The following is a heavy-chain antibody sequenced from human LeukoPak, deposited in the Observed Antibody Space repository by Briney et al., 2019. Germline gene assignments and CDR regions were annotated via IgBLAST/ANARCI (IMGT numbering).Heavy chain of an antibody. CDR1: GYSISSGYY. CDR3: ARVHYYYGSGTYFDY. V-gene: IGHV4-38-2*02. D-gene: IGHD3-10*01. J-gene: IGHJ4*02. Sequence: SETLSLTCTVSGYSISSGYYWGWIRQPPGKGLEWIGSIYHSGSTYYNPSLKSRVTISVDTSKNQFSLKLSSVTAADTAVYYCARVHYYYGSGTYFDYWGQGTLVTVSS. CDR2: IYHSGST.